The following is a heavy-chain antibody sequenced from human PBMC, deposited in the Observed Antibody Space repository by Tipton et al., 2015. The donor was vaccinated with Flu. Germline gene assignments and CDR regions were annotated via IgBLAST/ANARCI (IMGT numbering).Heavy chain of an antibody. CDR2: ISGRGGRT. D-gene: IGHD3-9*01. CDR3: ARGYDILTDGGGYFDY. Sequence: QLVQSGGGLVQPGGSLRLSCAASGFTFSSYAMSWVRQAPGKGLEWVSGISGRGGRTYYADSVKGRFTISRDNSKNTLYLQMYSLSAEDTAVYYCARGYDILTDGGGYFDYWGQGTLVTVSS. V-gene: IGHV3-23*04. CDR1: GFTFSSYA. J-gene: IGHJ4*02.